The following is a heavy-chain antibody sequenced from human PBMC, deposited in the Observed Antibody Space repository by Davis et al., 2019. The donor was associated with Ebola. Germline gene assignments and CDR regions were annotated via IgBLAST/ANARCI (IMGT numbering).Heavy chain of an antibody. J-gene: IGHJ4*02. V-gene: IGHV3-21*01. CDR3: AREAYYYDSSGYSYYFDY. CDR1: GFTFSSYS. Sequence: GESLKISCAASGFTFSSYSMNWVRQAPGKGLEWVSSISSSSSYIYYADSVKGRFTISRDNAKNSLYLQMNSLRAEDTAVYYCAREAYYYDSSGYSYYFDYWGQGTLVTVSS. CDR2: ISSSSSYI. D-gene: IGHD3-22*01.